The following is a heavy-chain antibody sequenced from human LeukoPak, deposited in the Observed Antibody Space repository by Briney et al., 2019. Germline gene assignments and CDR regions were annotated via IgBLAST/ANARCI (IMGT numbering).Heavy chain of an antibody. CDR2: ISRSGSTR. J-gene: IGHJ3*02. Sequence: PGGSLRLSCAASGFTFSDYYMGWIRQAPGKGLEWVSHISRSGSTRYYADSLKGRFTISRDNAKNSLYLQMNSLRAEDTAVYYCARTAYYYDSSGYDDAFDIWGQETMVTVSS. CDR3: ARTAYYYDSSGYDDAFDI. V-gene: IGHV3-11*04. D-gene: IGHD3-22*01. CDR1: GFTFSDYY.